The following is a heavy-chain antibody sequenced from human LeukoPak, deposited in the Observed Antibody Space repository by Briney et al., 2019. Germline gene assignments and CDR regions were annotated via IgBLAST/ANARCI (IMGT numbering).Heavy chain of an antibody. V-gene: IGHV3-23*01. D-gene: IGHD6-19*01. CDR3: VRRGDASSGWGDHDY. CDR1: GFTFNRNA. J-gene: IGHJ4*02. CDR2: IGGSGDKT. Sequence: GSLRLSCAASGFTFNRNAISWVRQAPGKGLEWVSTIGGSGDKTFYADSVKCRFTISRDNSKNMLHLQMSSLTGEDTALYYCVRRGDASSGWGDHDYWGQGALVTVSS.